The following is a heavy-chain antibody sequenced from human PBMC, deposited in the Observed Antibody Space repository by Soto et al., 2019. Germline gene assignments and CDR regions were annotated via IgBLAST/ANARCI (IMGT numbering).Heavy chain of an antibody. D-gene: IGHD6-6*01. J-gene: IGHJ6*02. CDR1: GFTFSNYS. CDR2: MNSGGRS. Sequence: EVQLLESGGGLVQPGGSLRLSCAASGFTFSNYSMSWVRQAPGKGLEWVSGMNSGGRSYYADSVKGRFTISRDTSTNMLYLQMNSLRADDTAVFYCAKALQYSSSRDYFYYGMDVWGQGTTVTVSS. V-gene: IGHV3-23*01. CDR3: AKALQYSSSRDYFYYGMDV.